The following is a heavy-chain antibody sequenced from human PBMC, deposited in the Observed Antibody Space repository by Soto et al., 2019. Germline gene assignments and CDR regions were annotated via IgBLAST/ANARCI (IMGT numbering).Heavy chain of an antibody. CDR2: ISCSGGTT. Sequence: EVQLLDSGGGLVQPGGSLRLSCEASGFIFSTYTMTWVRQAPGKGLAWVSGISCSGGTTYYADSVKGRFAISRDSSPNTLSLQLISLRAEDTAVYFCVKLAWGARGCISSPWCYFDYWGQGALVTVSS. V-gene: IGHV3-23*01. CDR3: VKLAWGARGCISSPWCYFDY. D-gene: IGHD6-19*01. J-gene: IGHJ4*02. CDR1: GFIFSTYT.